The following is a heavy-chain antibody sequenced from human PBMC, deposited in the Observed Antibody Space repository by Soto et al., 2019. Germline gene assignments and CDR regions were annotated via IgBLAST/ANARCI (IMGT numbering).Heavy chain of an antibody. CDR2: INPNSGGT. CDR3: ARGASWDNGMDV. J-gene: IGHJ6*02. Sequence: ASVKVSCKASGYTFTGYYMHWVRQAPGQGLEWMGWINPNSGGTNYAQKFQGWVTMTRDTSISTAYMELSRLRSDDTAVYYCARGASWDNGMDVWGQGTTVTVSS. D-gene: IGHD2-2*01. CDR1: GYTFTGYY. V-gene: IGHV1-2*04.